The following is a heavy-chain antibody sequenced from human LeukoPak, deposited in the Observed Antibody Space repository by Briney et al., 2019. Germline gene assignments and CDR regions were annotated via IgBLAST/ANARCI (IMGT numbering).Heavy chain of an antibody. CDR2: IGTAGDT. V-gene: IGHV3-13*01. D-gene: IGHD5-12*01. CDR1: GFTFRSYE. CDR3: ARASHIVATIAAFDI. Sequence: GGSLRLSCAASGFTFRSYEMHWVRQATGKGLEWGSAIGTAGDTYYPGSVKGRFTISRENAKNSLYLQMNSLRAGDTAVYYCARASHIVATIAAFDIWGQGTMVTVSS. J-gene: IGHJ3*02.